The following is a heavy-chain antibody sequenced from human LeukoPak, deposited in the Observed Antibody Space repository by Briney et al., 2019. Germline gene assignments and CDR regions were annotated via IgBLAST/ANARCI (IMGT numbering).Heavy chain of an antibody. J-gene: IGHJ6*02. Sequence: GGSPRLSCAASGFSFSTSWMHWVRQAPGKGLVWVSRIKSDGISRSYADSVKGRFTVSRDNAKNTLYLQMNSLRAEDTAVYYCVRDYYYNMDVWGQGTTVTVSS. V-gene: IGHV3-74*01. CDR1: GFSFSTSW. CDR2: IKSDGISR. CDR3: VRDYYYNMDV.